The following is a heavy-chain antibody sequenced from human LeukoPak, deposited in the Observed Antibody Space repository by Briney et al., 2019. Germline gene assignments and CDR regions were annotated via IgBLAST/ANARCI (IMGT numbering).Heavy chain of an antibody. CDR2: ISYDGGQK. V-gene: IGHV3-30*04. CDR1: GFTFSDYT. Sequence: GGSLRLSCAASGFTFSDYTMHWVRKAPAKGLDWVEVISYDGGQKYHADSVKGRFTISRDNSKNTVSLQMNSLRAEDTAVFYCARANSSSWHYFDYWGQGTLVTVSS. J-gene: IGHJ4*02. D-gene: IGHD6-13*01. CDR3: ARANSSSWHYFDY.